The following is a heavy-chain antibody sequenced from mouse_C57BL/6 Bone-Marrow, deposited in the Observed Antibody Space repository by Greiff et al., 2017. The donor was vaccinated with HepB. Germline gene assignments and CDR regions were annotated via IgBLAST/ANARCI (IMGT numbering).Heavy chain of an antibody. CDR3: ARETVDGHFPY. Sequence: EVKLMESGGGLVKPGASLKLSCAASGFTFSSYAMSWVRQTPEQRLEWVATICDGGSYTYYPDNVKGRFTITRDNAKSKLYMQMSHLKSEDTAMYYCARETVDGHFPYWGKGTLVTVSA. CDR2: ICDGGSYT. J-gene: IGHJ3*01. V-gene: IGHV5-4*01. CDR1: GFTFSSYA. D-gene: IGHD1-1*01.